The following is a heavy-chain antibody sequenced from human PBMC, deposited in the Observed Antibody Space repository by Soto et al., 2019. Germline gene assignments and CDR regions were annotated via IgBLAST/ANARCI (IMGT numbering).Heavy chain of an antibody. V-gene: IGHV4-59*01. CDR3: ARDSPLGYCSGGSCYSLAFDY. CDR1: GGSMISYY. Sequence: SETLSLTCTVSGGSMISYYWSWIRQPPGRGLEWIGFIYYAGSTKYNPSLNSRVTISVDTSISTAYMELSRLRSDDTAVYYCARDSPLGYCSGGSCYSLAFDYWGQGTLVTVSS. D-gene: IGHD2-15*01. J-gene: IGHJ4*02. CDR2: IYYAGST.